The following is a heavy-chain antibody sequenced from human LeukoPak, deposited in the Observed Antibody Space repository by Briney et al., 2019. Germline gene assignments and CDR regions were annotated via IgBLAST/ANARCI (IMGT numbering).Heavy chain of an antibody. J-gene: IGHJ4*02. CDR1: GGSFSGYY. CDR3: ARGTLKYYYDSSAKYYFDY. Sequence: SETLSLTCAVYGGSFSGYYWSWIRQPPGKGLEWIGEINHSGSTNYNPSHKSRVTISVDTSKNQFSLKLSSVTAADTAVYYCARGTLKYYYDSSAKYYFDYWGQGTLVTVSS. CDR2: INHSGST. V-gene: IGHV4-34*01. D-gene: IGHD3-22*01.